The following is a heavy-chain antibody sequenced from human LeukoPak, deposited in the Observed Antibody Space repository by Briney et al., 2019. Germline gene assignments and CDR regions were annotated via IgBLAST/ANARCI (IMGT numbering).Heavy chain of an antibody. CDR2: ISASGGTT. J-gene: IGHJ4*02. V-gene: IGHV3-23*01. CDR1: GFTFSNFA. CDR3: AKDFHGDFPYLFDY. Sequence: GGSLRLSCAASGFTFSNFAMSWVRQAPGKGLEWVSSISASGGTTYYADSVKGRFTISRDNSKNTFNLQMNSLRAEDTALYYCAKDFHGDFPYLFDYWGQGTLVTVYS.